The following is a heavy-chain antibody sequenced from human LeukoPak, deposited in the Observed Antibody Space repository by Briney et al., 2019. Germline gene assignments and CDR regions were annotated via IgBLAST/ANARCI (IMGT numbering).Heavy chain of an antibody. CDR3: ARGSVVVVAATWWFDP. CDR1: GGTFSSYA. D-gene: IGHD2-15*01. V-gene: IGHV1-69*05. J-gene: IGHJ5*02. CDR2: IIPIFGTA. Sequence: SVKVSCKASGGTFSSYAISWVRQAPGQGLEWMGGIIPIFGTANYAQKFQGRVTITTDESTSTAYMELSSLRSEDTAVYYCARGSVVVVAATWWFDPWGQGTLVTVSS.